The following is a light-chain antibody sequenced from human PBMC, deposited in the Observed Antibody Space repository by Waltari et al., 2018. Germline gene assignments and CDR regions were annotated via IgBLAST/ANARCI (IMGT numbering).Light chain of an antibody. CDR1: HGISNS. V-gene: IGKV1-NL1*01. J-gene: IGKJ2*01. CDR3: QQYYFTPYT. Sequence: DIQMTQSPSSLSASVGDRVTITCRASHGISNSLAWYQQKPGKATKLLLYGASRLESGVPPRFSGSGSGTDYTLTISSLQPDDFATYYCQQYYFTPYTFGQGTKLDIK. CDR2: GAS.